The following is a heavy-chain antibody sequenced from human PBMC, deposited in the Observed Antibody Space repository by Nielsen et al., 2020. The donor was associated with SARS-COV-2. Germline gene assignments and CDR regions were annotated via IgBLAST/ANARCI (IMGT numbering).Heavy chain of an antibody. V-gene: IGHV3-23*03. Sequence: WIRQPPGKGLEWVSIIYSGDRSTYYADSVKGRFTISRDNSKNTLYLQMNSLRAEDTAVYYCARHMLFYHYYGMDVWGLGTTVTVSS. CDR3: ARHMLFYHYYGMDV. CDR2: IYSGDRST. D-gene: IGHD2-8*01. J-gene: IGHJ6*02.